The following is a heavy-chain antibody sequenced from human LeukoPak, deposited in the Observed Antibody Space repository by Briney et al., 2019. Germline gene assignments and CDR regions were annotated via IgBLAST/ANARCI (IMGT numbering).Heavy chain of an antibody. V-gene: IGHV3-48*03. CDR1: GFTFSSYE. Sequence: GGSLRLSCAASGFTFSSYEMDWVGQAPGKGLEWVSYISTSGSTISYADSVKGRFTISRDNAKNSLYLQMNSLRVEDTAVYYCARDQFGTRLDWGQGTLVTVSS. CDR3: ARDQFGTRLD. D-gene: IGHD1-1*01. J-gene: IGHJ4*02. CDR2: ISTSGSTI.